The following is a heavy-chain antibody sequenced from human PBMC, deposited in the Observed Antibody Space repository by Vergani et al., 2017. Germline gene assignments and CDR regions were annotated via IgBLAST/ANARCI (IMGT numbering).Heavy chain of an antibody. CDR3: ARDLTNSYGMDV. V-gene: IGHV1-69*04. Sequence: QVQLVQSGAEVKKPGASVKVSCKASGYTFTSYTISWVRQAPGQGLEWMGRIIPILGIANYAQKFQGRVTITADKSTSTAYMELSSLRSEDTAVYYCARDLTNSYGMDVWGQGTTVTVSS. CDR1: GYTFTSYT. D-gene: IGHD1-1*01. CDR2: IIPILGIA. J-gene: IGHJ6*02.